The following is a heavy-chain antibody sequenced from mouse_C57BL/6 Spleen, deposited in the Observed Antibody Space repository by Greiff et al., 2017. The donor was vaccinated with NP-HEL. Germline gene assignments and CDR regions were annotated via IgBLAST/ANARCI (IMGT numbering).Heavy chain of an antibody. CDR3: ARGYGSSSPWFAY. CDR1: GYTFTSYD. V-gene: IGHV1-85*01. J-gene: IGHJ3*01. D-gene: IGHD1-1*01. Sequence: VQLQQSGPELVKPGASVKLSCKASGYTFTSYDINWVKQRPGQGLEWIGWIYPRDGSTKYNEKFKGKATLTVDTSSSTAYMELHGLTSEDSAVYFCARGYGSSSPWFAYWGQGTLVTVSA. CDR2: IYPRDGST.